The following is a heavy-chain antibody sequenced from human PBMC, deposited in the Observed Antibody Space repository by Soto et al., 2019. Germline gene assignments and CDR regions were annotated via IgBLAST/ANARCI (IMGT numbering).Heavy chain of an antibody. Sequence: GGSLRLSCAASGFTFNAYTMHWVRQAPGKGLEWVSLISWDGGITYHGDSVKGRFTVSRDNSDNSLYLQMSSLRSDDTAFYYCAKDSYDILTGQKRYFDSWGQGTLVTVSS. CDR3: AKDSYDILTGQKRYFDS. CDR1: GFTFNAYT. V-gene: IGHV3-43*01. D-gene: IGHD3-9*01. J-gene: IGHJ4*02. CDR2: ISWDGGIT.